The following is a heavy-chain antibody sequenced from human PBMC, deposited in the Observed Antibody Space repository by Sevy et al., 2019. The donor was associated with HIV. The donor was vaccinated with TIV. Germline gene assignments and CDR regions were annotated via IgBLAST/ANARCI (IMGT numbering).Heavy chain of an antibody. D-gene: IGHD3-22*01. Sequence: GGSLRLSCKPSGFTFISYAMNWVRQAPGKGLEWVSTIYGSSGATYYGDSVKGRFTISRDNSKNTLYLQMNSLRTEDTAVYYWAGGRYDSSGSFDAFDIWGQGTMVTVSS. CDR2: IYGSSGAT. V-gene: IGHV3-23*01. CDR3: AGGRYDSSGSFDAFDI. CDR1: GFTFISYA. J-gene: IGHJ3*02.